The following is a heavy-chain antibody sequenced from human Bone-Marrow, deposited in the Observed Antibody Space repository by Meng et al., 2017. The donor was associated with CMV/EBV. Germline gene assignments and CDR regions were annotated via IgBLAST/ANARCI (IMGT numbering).Heavy chain of an antibody. CDR2: VNSNNDAT. CDR1: GFTFSDYY. J-gene: IGHJ4*02. D-gene: IGHD6-19*01. Sequence: QGQLVQSGAEMKKPGASVKVSCKTSGFTFSDYYINWVRQAPGQVLEWMGWVNSNNDATNYARKFQGRVSMTRDTSISTAHMELSRLMSDDTAVYYCVRSSGWSLFDYWGQGTLVTVSS. V-gene: IGHV1-2*02. CDR3: VRSSGWSLFDY.